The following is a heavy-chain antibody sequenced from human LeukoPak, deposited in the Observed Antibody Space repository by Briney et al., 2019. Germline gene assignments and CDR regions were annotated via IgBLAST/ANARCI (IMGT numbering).Heavy chain of an antibody. CDR2: ISYDGSDK. Sequence: GGSLRLSCAASGFSFSSYGMHWVRQTPGKGLEWLAVISYDGSDKYYVDSVEGRFTISRDNSKNTLYLQMNSLRPDDTAVYHCAKDLRGSPTIDYWGQGTLVTVSS. CDR3: AKDLRGSPTIDY. CDR1: GFSFSSYG. D-gene: IGHD1-26*01. V-gene: IGHV3-30*18. J-gene: IGHJ4*02.